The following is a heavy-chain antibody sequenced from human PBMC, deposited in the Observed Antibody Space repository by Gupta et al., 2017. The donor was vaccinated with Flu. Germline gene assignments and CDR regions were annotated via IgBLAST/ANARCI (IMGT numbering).Heavy chain of an antibody. CDR1: GFTFSTYW. J-gene: IGHJ4*02. CDR2: MKQDGTEI. D-gene: IGHD3-10*01. Sequence: EVHLVESGGNLVQPGGSLRLSCDASGFTFSTYWMTCVRQAPGKGLEWVATMKQDGTEIYYVDSGKGRFTISRDNAKNSVYLQMNSLRAEDTAVYYCARDGEFDYWGQGTLVTVSS. V-gene: IGHV3-7*01. CDR3: ARDGEFDY.